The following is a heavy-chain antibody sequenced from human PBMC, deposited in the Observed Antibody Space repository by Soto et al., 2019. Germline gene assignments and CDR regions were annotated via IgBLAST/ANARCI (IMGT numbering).Heavy chain of an antibody. CDR3: ASEGGAYCGRDCYPEAFAL. V-gene: IGHV3-30-3*01. J-gene: IGHJ3*01. Sequence: QVQLVESGGGVVQPVRSLRLYGVASGFTFSIYPMHWVRQAPGKGLEWVAVISYDGSNKYYEDSVNGRFTISRDNSNNMLYLKMNRLRAEDTAVYYCASEGGAYCGRDCYPEAFALWRQGTMVTLSS. D-gene: IGHD2-21*02. CDR2: ISYDGSNK. CDR1: GFTFSIYP.